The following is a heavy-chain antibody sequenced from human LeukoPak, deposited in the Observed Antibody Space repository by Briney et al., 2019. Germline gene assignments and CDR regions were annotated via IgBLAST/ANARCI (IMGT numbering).Heavy chain of an antibody. CDR2: INSDGSST. CDR3: ASPFSSLVDD. D-gene: IGHD6-6*01. CDR1: GFTFCSYW. Sequence: PGGSLRHSCAASGFTFCSYWKHWVRQAPGKGLVWVSRINSDGSSTNYADSVKGRFTISRDNAKNTLYLQMNSLRAEDTAVYYCASPFSSLVDDWNQGTLVTVSS. V-gene: IGHV3-74*01. J-gene: IGHJ4*02.